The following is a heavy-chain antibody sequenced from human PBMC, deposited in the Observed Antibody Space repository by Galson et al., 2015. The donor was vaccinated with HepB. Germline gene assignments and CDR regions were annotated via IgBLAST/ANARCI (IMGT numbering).Heavy chain of an antibody. CDR1: GGSISSYY. V-gene: IGHV4-59*01. D-gene: IGHD1-26*01. J-gene: IGHJ5*02. CDR2: IYYSGST. CDR3: AREGAVGATPGYDP. Sequence: ETLSLTCTVSGGSISSYYWSWIRQPPGKGLEWIGYIYYSGSTNYNPSLKSRVTISVDTSKNQFSLKLSSVTAADTAVYYCAREGAVGATPGYDPWGQGTLVTVTS.